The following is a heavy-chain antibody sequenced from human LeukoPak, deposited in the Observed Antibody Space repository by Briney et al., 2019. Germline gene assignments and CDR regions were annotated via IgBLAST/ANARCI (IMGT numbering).Heavy chain of an antibody. Sequence: PSETLSLTCTVSGGSISSYYWSWIRQPPGKGLEWIGSIYHSGSTYYNPSLKSRVTISVDTSKNQFSLKLSSVTAADTAVYYCAIAVATNWFDPWGQGTLVTVSS. CDR1: GGSISSYY. V-gene: IGHV4-59*04. D-gene: IGHD6-19*01. CDR3: AIAVATNWFDP. J-gene: IGHJ5*02. CDR2: IYHSGST.